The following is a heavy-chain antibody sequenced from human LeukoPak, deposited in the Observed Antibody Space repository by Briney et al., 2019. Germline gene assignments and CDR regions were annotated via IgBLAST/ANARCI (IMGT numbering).Heavy chain of an antibody. Sequence: RASVKVSCKASGGTFSSYAISWVRQAPGQGLEWMGGIIPIFGTANYAQKFQGRVTITADESTSTAYMELSSLRPEDTAVYYCARDPVASTDDAFDIWGQGTMVTVSS. V-gene: IGHV1-69*13. CDR1: GGTFSSYA. CDR2: IIPIFGTA. J-gene: IGHJ3*02. D-gene: IGHD2-2*01. CDR3: ARDPVASTDDAFDI.